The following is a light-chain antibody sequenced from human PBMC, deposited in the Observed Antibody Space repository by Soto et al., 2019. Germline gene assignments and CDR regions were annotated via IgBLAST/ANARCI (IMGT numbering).Light chain of an antibody. CDR1: QSVSGW. CDR3: QHYNDYSYT. V-gene: IGKV1-5*03. J-gene: IGKJ2*01. CDR2: QAS. Sequence: DIQMTQSPSTLSASVGDRVAITCRASQSVSGWLAWYQQKPGKVPKLLIYQASTLEDGVPSRFSGSGSGPEFTLTIISLQPDDSATYYCQHYNDYSYTFGPGTNLEIK.